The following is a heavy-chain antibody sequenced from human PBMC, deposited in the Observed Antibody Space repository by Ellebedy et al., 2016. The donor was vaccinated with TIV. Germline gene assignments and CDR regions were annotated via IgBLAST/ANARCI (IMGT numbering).Heavy chain of an antibody. D-gene: IGHD6-13*01. CDR3: ARDLGSGVYPGH. CDR2: IYHSGST. V-gene: IGHV4-4*02. CDR1: GGSISSSNW. J-gene: IGHJ4*02. Sequence: GSLRLSXAVSGGSISSSNWWSWVRQPPGKGLEWIGEIYHSGSTNYNPSLKSRVTMSIDESNNGFSLELTSVTAADTAVYYCARDLGSGVYPGHWGQGTLVTVSS.